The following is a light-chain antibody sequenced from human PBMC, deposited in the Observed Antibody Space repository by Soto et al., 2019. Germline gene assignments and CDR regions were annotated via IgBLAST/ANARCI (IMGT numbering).Light chain of an antibody. CDR1: QSVSSSS. V-gene: IGKV3-20*01. CDR2: GAS. J-gene: IGKJ5*01. Sequence: EVVLTQSPGTLSLSLGERATLSCRASQSVSSSSLAWYQQKPGQAPRLLIYGASNRATGIADRFSGSGSGTDFSLTISRLEPEDFAVYYCQQYDGSPLITFGQGTRLEIK. CDR3: QQYDGSPLIT.